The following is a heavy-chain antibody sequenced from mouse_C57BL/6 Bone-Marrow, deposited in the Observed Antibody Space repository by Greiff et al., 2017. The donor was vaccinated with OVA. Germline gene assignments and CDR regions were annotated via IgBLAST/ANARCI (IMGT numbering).Heavy chain of an antibody. CDR3: ARLVTTAAMDY. CDR2: IRNKANGYTT. D-gene: IGHD1-2*01. CDR1: GFTFTDYY. V-gene: IGHV7-3*01. Sequence: EVHLVESGGGLVQPGGSLSLSCAASGFTFTDYYMSWVRQPPGKALEWLGFIRNKANGYTTEYSASVKGRFTISRDNSQSILYLQMNALRAEDSATYYCARLVTTAAMDYWGQGTSVTVSS. J-gene: IGHJ4*01.